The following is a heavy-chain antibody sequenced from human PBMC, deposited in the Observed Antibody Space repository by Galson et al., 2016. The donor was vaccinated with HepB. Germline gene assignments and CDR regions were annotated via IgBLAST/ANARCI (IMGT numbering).Heavy chain of an antibody. J-gene: IGHJ2*01. CDR2: LYSGGST. CDR3: ARIPHDSYHWYLDL. Sequence: SLRLSCAVSGFTLSDNYMNWVRQAPGKGLEWVSFLYSGGSTYYADSVKGRFTISRENSNTALSLRMNSLKPDDTAGYFCARIPHDSYHWYLDLWGHGTLVTVSS. V-gene: IGHV3-53*05. CDR1: GFTLSDNY. D-gene: IGHD3-10*01.